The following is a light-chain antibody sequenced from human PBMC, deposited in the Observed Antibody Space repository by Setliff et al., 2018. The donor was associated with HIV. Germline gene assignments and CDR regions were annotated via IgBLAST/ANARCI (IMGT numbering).Light chain of an antibody. V-gene: IGLV2-14*03. J-gene: IGLJ1*01. Sequence: QSVLTQPASVSGSPGQSITTSCTGTSRDIGRYNYVSWYQQYPGRGPTLVIFDVSERPSGVSNRFSGPKSGNTASLIISGLQPDDEADYYCCSYARCSTYVFGSGTTVTVL. CDR3: CSYARCSTYV. CDR1: SRDIGRYNY. CDR2: DVS.